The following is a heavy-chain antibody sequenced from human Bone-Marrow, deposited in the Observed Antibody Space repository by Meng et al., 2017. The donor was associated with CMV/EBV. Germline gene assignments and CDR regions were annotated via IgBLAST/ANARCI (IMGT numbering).Heavy chain of an antibody. J-gene: IGHJ3*02. CDR1: GFTFSDYY. Sequence: GESLKISCAASGFTFSDYYMSWIRQAPGKGLEWVSYISSSDPTIYYADSVKGRFTISRDNAKNSLYLQMNSLRAEDTAVYYCARDKGYCSGGSCWEGAFDIWGQGTMVTVSS. CDR3: ARDKGYCSGGSCWEGAFDI. V-gene: IGHV3-11*01. CDR2: ISSSDPTI. D-gene: IGHD2-15*01.